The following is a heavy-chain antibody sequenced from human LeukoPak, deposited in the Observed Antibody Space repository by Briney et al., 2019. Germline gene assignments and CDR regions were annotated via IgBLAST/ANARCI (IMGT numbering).Heavy chain of an antibody. CDR2: ISSSGSPV. J-gene: IGHJ3*02. CDR3: ARTFDN. CDR1: GFIFNDYE. Sequence: GGSLGLSCAAPGFIFNDYEMNWVRQAQGKGLEWVSYISSSGSPVYYADSVRGRFTISRDNAKNSLYLQMNSLRAEDTAVYYCARTFDNWGQGTKVTVSS. V-gene: IGHV3-48*03.